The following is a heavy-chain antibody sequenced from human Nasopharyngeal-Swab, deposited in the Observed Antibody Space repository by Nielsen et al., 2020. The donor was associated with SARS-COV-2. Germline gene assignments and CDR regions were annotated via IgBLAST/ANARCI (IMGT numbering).Heavy chain of an antibody. CDR2: ISYDGSNK. Sequence: SLNISCAASGFTFSYYGMHWVRPAPGKGLEWVAVISYDGSNKYYADSVKGRFTISRDNSKNTLYLQMNSLRAEDTAVYYYAGVRSAGVWWLCRPETNVTAFPTDYWGQGTLVTVSS. D-gene: IGHD5-12*01. J-gene: IGHJ4*02. V-gene: IGHV3-30*03. CDR3: AGVRSAGVWWLCRPETNVTAFPTDY. CDR1: GFTFSYYG.